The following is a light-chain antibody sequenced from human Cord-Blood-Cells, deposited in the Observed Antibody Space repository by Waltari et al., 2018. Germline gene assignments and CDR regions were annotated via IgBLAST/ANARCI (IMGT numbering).Light chain of an antibody. V-gene: IGKV1-5*03. Sequence: DTQMTQSPSTLSASVGNRVTITCRASQSISSWLAWYQQKPGKAPKPLIYKTSSLETGAPSRFSGSGSGTESPLPTSSLQPDDFATNSCQQYNSDPWTFGQGTKVEIK. CDR3: QQYNSDPWT. J-gene: IGKJ1*01. CDR1: QSISSW. CDR2: KTS.